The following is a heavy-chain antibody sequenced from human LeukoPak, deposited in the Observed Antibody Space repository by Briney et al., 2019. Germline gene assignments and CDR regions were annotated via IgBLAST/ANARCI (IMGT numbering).Heavy chain of an antibody. J-gene: IGHJ4*02. D-gene: IGHD6-13*01. V-gene: IGHV4-31*03. CDR1: GGSISSGGYY. Sequence: PSQTLSLTCTVSGGSISSGGYYWSWIRQHPGKGLEWIGYIYYSGSTYYNPSLKSRVTISVDTSKNQFSLKLSSVTAADTAVYYCASLPMGPLYPYSSSWYEGGWGQGTLVTVSS. CDR2: IYYSGST. CDR3: ASLPMGPLYPYSSSWYEGG.